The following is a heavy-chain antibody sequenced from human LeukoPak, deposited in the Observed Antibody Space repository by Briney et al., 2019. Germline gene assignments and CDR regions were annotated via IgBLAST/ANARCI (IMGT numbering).Heavy chain of an antibody. D-gene: IGHD6-13*01. V-gene: IGHV4-39*07. CDR3: ARLTSSSWYGGDYYYGMDV. CDR1: GGSISNSSYY. Sequence: SETLSLTCTVSGGSISNSSYYWGWIRQPPGKGLEWIGIMSYSGSTYYNPSLNSRVTISVDTSKSQFSLKLTSVTAADTAVYYCARLTSSSWYGGDYYYGMDVWGQGTTVTVSS. CDR2: MSYSGST. J-gene: IGHJ6*02.